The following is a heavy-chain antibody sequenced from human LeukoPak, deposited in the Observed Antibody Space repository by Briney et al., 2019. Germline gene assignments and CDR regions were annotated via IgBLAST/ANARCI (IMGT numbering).Heavy chain of an antibody. D-gene: IGHD1/OR15-1a*01. CDR3: AARTGGYYYYYNDV. V-gene: IGHV3-66*01. CDR1: GFTVSSNY. Sequence: GGSLRLSCAASGFTVSSNYMSWVRQAPGKGLEWVSVIYSGGSTYYADSVKGRFTISRDNSKNTLYLQMNSLRAEDTAVYYCAARTGGYYYYYNDVWGKGTTVTISS. J-gene: IGHJ6*03. CDR2: IYSGGST.